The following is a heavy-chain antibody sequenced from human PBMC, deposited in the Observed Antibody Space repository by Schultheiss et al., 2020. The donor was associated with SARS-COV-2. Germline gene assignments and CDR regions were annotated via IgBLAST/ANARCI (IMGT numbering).Heavy chain of an antibody. Sequence: SQTLSLTCTVSGGSISSYYWSWIRQPPGKGLEWIGYIYYSGSTNYNPSLKSRVTISVDTSKNQFSLKLSSVTAADTAVYYCARGVNWNDRREGFDIWGRGTLVTVSS. CDR2: IYYSGST. CDR3: ARGVNWNDRREGFDI. J-gene: IGHJ2*01. D-gene: IGHD1-1*01. V-gene: IGHV4-59*08. CDR1: GGSISSYY.